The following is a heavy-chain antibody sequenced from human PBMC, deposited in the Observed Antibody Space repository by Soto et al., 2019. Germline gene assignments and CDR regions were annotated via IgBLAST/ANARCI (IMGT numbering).Heavy chain of an antibody. V-gene: IGHV3-30*18. CDR2: ISYDGKNT. CDR3: TKDMAAQVGQTTKWYVNY. J-gene: IGHJ4*02. D-gene: IGHD2-15*01. CDR1: GFTFTSYG. Sequence: PGGSLRLSCAASGFTFTSYGMHWVRQAPGKGLEWVALISYDGKNTYYGDSVKGRFTISRDNSKNTLHLQVNSLRAEDTALYYCTKDMAAQVGQTTKWYVNYWGRGAVVTVSS.